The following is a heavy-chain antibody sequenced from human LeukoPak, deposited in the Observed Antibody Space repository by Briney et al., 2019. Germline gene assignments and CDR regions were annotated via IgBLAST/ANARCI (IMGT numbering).Heavy chain of an antibody. CDR2: IYSSGST. V-gene: IGHV4-4*07. CDR3: ARGFCSGGSCYLFDS. Sequence: PSETLSLTCTVSGGSISGSYWSWIRQPAGKGLEEIGRIYSSGSTNYNPSLKSRVTMSVDTSKNQVSLKLNSVTAADTAVYYCARGFCSGGSCYLFDSWGQGTLVTVSS. D-gene: IGHD2-15*01. J-gene: IGHJ4*02. CDR1: GGSISGSY.